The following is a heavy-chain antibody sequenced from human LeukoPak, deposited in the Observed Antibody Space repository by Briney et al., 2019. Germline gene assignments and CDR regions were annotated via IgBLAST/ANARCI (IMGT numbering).Heavy chain of an antibody. D-gene: IGHD2-2*02. J-gene: IGHJ4*02. CDR1: GFTFSSYA. CDR2: ISGSGGST. CDR3: AKSPRYCSSTSCYTLAEILLYYFDY. Sequence: PGGSLRLSCAASGFTFSSYAMSWVRQAPGKGLEWVSAISGSGGSTYYADSVKGRFTISRDNPKNTLYLQMNSLRAEDTAVYYCAKSPRYCSSTSCYTLAEILLYYFDYWGQGTLVTVSS. V-gene: IGHV3-23*01.